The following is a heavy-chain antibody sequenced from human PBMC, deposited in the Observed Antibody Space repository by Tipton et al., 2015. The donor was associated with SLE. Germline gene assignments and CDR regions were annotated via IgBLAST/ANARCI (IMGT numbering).Heavy chain of an antibody. V-gene: IGHV3-49*04. J-gene: IGHJ4*02. CDR2: IRSKAYGGTT. CDR1: GFTFGDYA. D-gene: IGHD6-25*01. Sequence: SLRLSCTASGFTFGDYAMSWVRQAPGKGMEWVVFIRSKAYGGTTEYAASVKGRFTISRDDSKSIAYLQMNSLKTEDTAVYYCTRDVNPPQRTPLDYWGQGTLVTVSS. CDR3: TRDVNPPQRTPLDY.